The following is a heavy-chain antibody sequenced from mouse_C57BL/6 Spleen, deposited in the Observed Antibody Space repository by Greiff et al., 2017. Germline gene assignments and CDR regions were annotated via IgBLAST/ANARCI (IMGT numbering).Heavy chain of an antibody. D-gene: IGHD2-1*01. CDR3: AREGGNSYYFDY. CDR2: ISDGGSYT. V-gene: IGHV5-4*01. CDR1: GFTFSSYA. J-gene: IGHJ2*01. Sequence: EVQLVESGGGLVKPGGSLKLSCAASGFTFSSYAMSWVRQTPEKRLEWVATISDGGSYTYYPDNVKGRFTISRDNAKNNLYLQMSHLKSEDTAMYYCAREGGNSYYFDYWGQGTTLTVSS.